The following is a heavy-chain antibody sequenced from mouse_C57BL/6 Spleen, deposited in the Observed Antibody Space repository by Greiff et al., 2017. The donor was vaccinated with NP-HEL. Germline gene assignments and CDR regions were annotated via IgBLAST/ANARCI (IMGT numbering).Heavy chain of an antibody. Sequence: QVQLQQPGAELVKPGASVKLSCKASGYTFTSYWMHWVKQRPGQGLEWIGMIHPNSGSTNYNEKFKSKATLTVDKSSSTAYMQLSSLTSEDSAVYYCARYYGSSYVAYWGQGTLVSVSA. D-gene: IGHD1-1*01. CDR3: ARYYGSSYVAY. V-gene: IGHV1-64*01. J-gene: IGHJ3*01. CDR1: GYTFTSYW. CDR2: IHPNSGST.